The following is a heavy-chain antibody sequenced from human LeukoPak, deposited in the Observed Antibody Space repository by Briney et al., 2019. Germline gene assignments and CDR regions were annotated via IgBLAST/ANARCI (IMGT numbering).Heavy chain of an antibody. J-gene: IGHJ3*02. D-gene: IGHD5/OR15-5a*01. V-gene: IGHV3-21*01. CDR2: ISSSSSYI. CDR3: ARGDHVRIYAESAFDI. Sequence: GGSLRLSCVASGFTFSSYTMNWVRQAPGKGLEWVSSISSSSSYIYYADSVKGRFTISRDNAKNSLYLQMNSLRAEDTAVYYCARGDHVRIYAESAFDIWGQGTMVTVSS. CDR1: GFTFSSYT.